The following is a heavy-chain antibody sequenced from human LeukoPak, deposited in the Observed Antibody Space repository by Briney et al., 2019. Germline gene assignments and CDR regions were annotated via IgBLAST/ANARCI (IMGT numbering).Heavy chain of an antibody. CDR2: IGTAGDT. V-gene: IGHV3-13*01. J-gene: IGHJ3*02. CDR3: ARGVPAYCGGDCYSDAFDI. Sequence: GGSLRLSCAASGFTFSSYDMHWVRQATGKGLEWVSAIGTAGDTYYPGSVNGRFTISRENAKNSLYLQMNSLRAGDTAVYYCARGVPAYCGGDCYSDAFDIWGQGTMVTVSS. CDR1: GFTFSSYD. D-gene: IGHD2-21*02.